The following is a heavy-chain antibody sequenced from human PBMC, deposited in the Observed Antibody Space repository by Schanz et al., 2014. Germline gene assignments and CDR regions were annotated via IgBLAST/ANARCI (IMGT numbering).Heavy chain of an antibody. V-gene: IGHV3-21*02. Sequence: VRLVESGGGVVQPGGSLRLSCAASGFTFSTTGMHWVRQAPGKGLEWVSSISSTSTYINYADSVKGRFTISRDNAKNSLHLQMNSLRAEDTAVYYCVREGSSSPDCCYYNGMDVWGQGTTVTVSS. CDR3: VREGSSSPDCCYYNGMDV. CDR2: ISSTSTYI. CDR1: GFTFSTTG. D-gene: IGHD6-6*01. J-gene: IGHJ6*02.